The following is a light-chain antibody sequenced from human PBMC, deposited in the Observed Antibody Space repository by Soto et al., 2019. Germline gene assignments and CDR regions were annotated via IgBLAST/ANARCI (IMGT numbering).Light chain of an antibody. CDR1: QSVSSNY. CDR2: GAS. Sequence: ESVLTQSPGTLSLSPGERATLSCRASQSVSSNYLAWYQQKPGQAPRLLIYGASSRATGIPDRFSGSGSGTDFTLTISRLEPEDFAVYYCQQYGSSRTFGQGTRWIS. CDR3: QQYGSSRT. J-gene: IGKJ1*01. V-gene: IGKV3-20*01.